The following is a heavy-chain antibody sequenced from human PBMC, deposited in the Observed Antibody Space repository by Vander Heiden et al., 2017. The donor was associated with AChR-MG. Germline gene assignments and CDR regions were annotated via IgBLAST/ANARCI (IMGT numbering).Heavy chain of an antibody. CDR1: GNTLTSYY. CDR3: ARDLAYYGMDV. CDR2: ISPNGGIT. V-gene: IGHV1-46*03. J-gene: IGHJ6*02. Sequence: QVQLLQSGAEVKKPGASVKISCKASGNTLTSYYIHWVRQAPGQGLEWMGVISPNGGITRYAQKFQGRVTMTDDTSTSTVYVELSSLRSEDTAVYYCARDLAYYGMDVWGQGTTVTVSS.